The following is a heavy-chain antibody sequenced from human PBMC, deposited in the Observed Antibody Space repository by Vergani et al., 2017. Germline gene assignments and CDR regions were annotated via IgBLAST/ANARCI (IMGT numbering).Heavy chain of an antibody. Sequence: EVQLVQSGAEVKKPGESLKISCKGSGYSCTSFWLGWVRQMPGKGLEWMGIIYPGDSDTRYSPSVQGEVTISADKSISTAYLQWCSLKASDAAMYDCARPIAARQEWGYYYCYMDVWGKGTTVTVSS. J-gene: IGHJ6*03. CDR2: IYPGDSDT. CDR3: ARPIAARQEWGYYYCYMDV. D-gene: IGHD6-6*01. V-gene: IGHV5-51*03. CDR1: GYSCTSFW.